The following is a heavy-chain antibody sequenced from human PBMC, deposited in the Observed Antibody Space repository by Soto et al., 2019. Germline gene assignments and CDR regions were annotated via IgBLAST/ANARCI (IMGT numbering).Heavy chain of an antibody. CDR2: ISYGGINN. CDR3: ARTTVVSGTPDFDY. V-gene: IGHV3-30-3*01. D-gene: IGHD4-4*01. CDR1: GFTFSNFP. Sequence: QVQLVESGGGVVQPGRSLRLSCAASGFTFSNFPMHWVRQAPGKGLGWVAVISYGGINNYYADSVKGRFTISRDDSKNTVYLQMNGLRPEGTAVYFCARTTVVSGTPDFDYWGQGTLVTVSS. J-gene: IGHJ4*02.